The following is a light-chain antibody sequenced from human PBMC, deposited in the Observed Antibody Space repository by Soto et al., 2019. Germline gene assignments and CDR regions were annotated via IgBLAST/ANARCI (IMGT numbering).Light chain of an antibody. Sequence: EIVLTQSPSTLSLSPGEGASLSCRASQNISTYLAWYQQRPGQVPRLLIYGVSKRPHAIPPRFSGSGSGTEFSLSVSGLEKEDVATYYCQQRTNSPPWTFGQGTKVELK. V-gene: IGKV3-11*01. CDR1: QNISTY. CDR2: GVS. J-gene: IGKJ1*01. CDR3: QQRTNSPPWT.